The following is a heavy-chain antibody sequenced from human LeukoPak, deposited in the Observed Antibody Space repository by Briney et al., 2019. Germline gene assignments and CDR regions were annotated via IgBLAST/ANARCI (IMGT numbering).Heavy chain of an antibody. CDR1: GYTFTSYG. CDR3: ARVGTYYDFWSGYFDY. D-gene: IGHD3-3*01. V-gene: IGHV1-18*01. Sequence: ASVKVSCKASGYTFTSYGISWVRQAPGQGLEWMGQISAYNGNTNYAQKLQGRVTMTTDTSTTTAYMELTSLRSDDTAVYYCARVGTYYDFWSGYFDYWGQGTLVTVSS. CDR2: ISAYNGNT. J-gene: IGHJ4*02.